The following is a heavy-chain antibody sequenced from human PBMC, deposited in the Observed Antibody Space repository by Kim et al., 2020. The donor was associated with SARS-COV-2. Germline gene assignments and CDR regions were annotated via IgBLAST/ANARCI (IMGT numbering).Heavy chain of an antibody. D-gene: IGHD6-13*01. CDR1: GFTFSSYG. CDR3: ARDSHPVDSSSWYLRLAAGVYYSSGMDV. Sequence: GGSLRLSCAASGFTFSSYGMHWVRQAPGKGLEWVAVIWYDGSNKCYADSGKGRFTISRDNSKNTLYLQMNSRRAADMAVYYCARDSHPVDSSSWYLRLAAGVYYSSGMDVWGQGTTGTVSS. V-gene: IGHV3-33*01. CDR2: IWYDGSNK. J-gene: IGHJ6*02.